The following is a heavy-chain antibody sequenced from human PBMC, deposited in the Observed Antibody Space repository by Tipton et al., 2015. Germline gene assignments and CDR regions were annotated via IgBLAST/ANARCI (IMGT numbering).Heavy chain of an antibody. Sequence: SLRLSCVASGFTFSSYSMNWVRQAPGKGLEWVSYITSSSSTISYADSVKGRFTISRDNAKNSLYLQMNSLRDEDTAVYYCAKTPVPPPDSSSSPSGRAVGAKGPTVPV. D-gene: IGHD4-17*01. J-gene: IGHJ6*04. V-gene: IGHV3-48*02. CDR1: GFTFSSYS. CDR2: ITSSSSTI. CDR3: AKTPVPPPDSSSSPSGRAV.